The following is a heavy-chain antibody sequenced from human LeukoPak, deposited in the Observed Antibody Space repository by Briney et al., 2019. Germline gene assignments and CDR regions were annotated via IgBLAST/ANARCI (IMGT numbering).Heavy chain of an antibody. D-gene: IGHD2-15*01. CDR2: ISGSGGST. J-gene: IGHJ4*02. V-gene: IGHV3-23*01. CDR3: ARDRGSYVVAADY. CDR1: GFTFSNYA. Sequence: GGSLRLSCAASGFTFSNYAMSWVRQAPGKGLEWVSAISGSGGSTYYADSVKGRFTISRDNSKNTLYLQMNSLRAEDTAVYYCARDRGSYVVAADYWGQGTLVTVSS.